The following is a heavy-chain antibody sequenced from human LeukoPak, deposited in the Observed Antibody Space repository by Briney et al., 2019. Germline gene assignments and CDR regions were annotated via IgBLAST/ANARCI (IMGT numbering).Heavy chain of an antibody. D-gene: IGHD3-22*01. CDR1: GGSISSSSYY. Sequence: PSETLSLTCTVSGGSISSSSYYWGWIRQPPGKGLEWIGSIYYSGSTYYNPSLKSRVTISVDTSKNQFSLKLSSVTAADTAVYYCAREVVILGPFDYWGQGTLVTVSS. J-gene: IGHJ4*02. CDR3: AREVVILGPFDY. V-gene: IGHV4-39*07. CDR2: IYYSGST.